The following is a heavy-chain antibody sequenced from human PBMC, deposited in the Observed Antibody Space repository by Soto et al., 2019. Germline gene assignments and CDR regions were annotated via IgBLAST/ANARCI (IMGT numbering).Heavy chain of an antibody. V-gene: IGHV3-30*18. CDR2: VSHDGRNT. D-gene: IGHD6-19*01. Sequence: VQLVESGGGVVQPGRSLRLSCAASGFTFSDYAMHWVRQAPGKGLEWVAVVSHDGRNTHYADSVKGRFTIFRDSSKNTVSLEMTSLRAEDTAVYYCAKGGRQWLVTSDFNYWGQGAVVTVSS. CDR1: GFTFSDYA. J-gene: IGHJ4*02. CDR3: AKGGRQWLVTSDFNY.